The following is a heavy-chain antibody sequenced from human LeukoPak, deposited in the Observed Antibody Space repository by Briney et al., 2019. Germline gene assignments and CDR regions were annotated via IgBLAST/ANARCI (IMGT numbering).Heavy chain of an antibody. CDR3: ARDQRGYDAYAQRRTSYYYLDV. J-gene: IGHJ6*03. CDR1: GYTFTGYY. Sequence: ASVKVPCKASGYTFTGYYMHWVRQAPGQGLEWMGWMNPNSGNTGYAQKFQGRVTMTRDTSISTAYMELSRLRSDDTAVYYCARDQRGYDAYAQRRTSYYYLDVWGKGTTVTISS. D-gene: IGHD5-12*01. CDR2: MNPNSGNT. V-gene: IGHV1-2*02.